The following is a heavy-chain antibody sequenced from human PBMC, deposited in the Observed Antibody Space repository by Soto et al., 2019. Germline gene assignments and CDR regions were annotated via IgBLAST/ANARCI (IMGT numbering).Heavy chain of an antibody. D-gene: IGHD2-2*01. V-gene: IGHV3-30-3*01. CDR3: ARVVPSAMPRYSDY. CDR2: ISYDGSNK. J-gene: IGHJ4*02. Sequence: QVQLVESGGGVVQPGRSLRLSCAASGFTFSSYAMHWVRQAAGKGLEWVAVISYDGSNKYYADSVKGRFTISRDNSKNTLYLQMNSLRAEDTAVYYCARVVPSAMPRYSDYWGQGTLVTVSS. CDR1: GFTFSSYA.